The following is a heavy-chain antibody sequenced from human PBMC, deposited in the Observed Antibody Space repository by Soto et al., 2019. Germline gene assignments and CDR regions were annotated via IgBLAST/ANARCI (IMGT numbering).Heavy chain of an antibody. D-gene: IGHD3-9*01. V-gene: IGHV3-23*01. Sequence: EVQLLESGGGLVQPGGSLRLSCAASGFTFSSYAMSWVRQAPGKGLEWVSANSGSGGSTYYADSVKGRFTISRDNSKNTLYLQMNSLRAEDTAVYYCAKRDGMYYDILTGPFDYWGQGTLVTVSS. CDR3: AKRDGMYYDILTGPFDY. J-gene: IGHJ4*02. CDR2: NSGSGGST. CDR1: GFTFSSYA.